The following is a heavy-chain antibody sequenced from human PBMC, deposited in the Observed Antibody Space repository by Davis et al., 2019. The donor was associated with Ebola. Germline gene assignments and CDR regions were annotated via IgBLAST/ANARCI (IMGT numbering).Heavy chain of an antibody. CDR1: GGSISSSSYY. CDR3: ARLIAAAGTAPFDY. D-gene: IGHD6-13*01. CDR2: IYYSGST. J-gene: IGHJ4*02. Sequence: PSETLSLTCTVSGGSISSSSYYWGWIRQPPGKGLEWIGSIYYSGSTYYNPSLKSRVTISVDTSKNQFSLKLSSVTAADTAVYYCARLIAAAGTAPFDYWGQGTLVTVSS. V-gene: IGHV4-39*07.